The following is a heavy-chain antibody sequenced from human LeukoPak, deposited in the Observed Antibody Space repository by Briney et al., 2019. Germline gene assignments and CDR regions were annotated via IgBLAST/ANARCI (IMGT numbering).Heavy chain of an antibody. CDR2: LSGSADRT. CDR1: GFTFSNYA. J-gene: IGHJ4*02. Sequence: GGSLRLSCAASGFTFSNYAMSWVRQAPEKGLEWVSALSGSADRTYYADSVKGRFTISRDNSKSTVYLQMNSLRAEDTAVYYCAKGSHYGDLLFEYWGQGTLVTVSS. V-gene: IGHV3-23*01. CDR3: AKGSHYGDLLFEY. D-gene: IGHD4-17*01.